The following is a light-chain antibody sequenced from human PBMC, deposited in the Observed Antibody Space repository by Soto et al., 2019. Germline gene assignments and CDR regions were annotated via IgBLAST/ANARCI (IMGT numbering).Light chain of an antibody. CDR1: SSDIGLYKF. CDR3: TSTTTDNIVEV. CDR2: DVS. V-gene: IGLV2-14*03. J-gene: IGLJ2*01. Sequence: QSALTQPASVSGSPGQSITISCTGTSSDIGLYKFVSWYQHHPGKAPKLMIYDVSSRASGVSNRFSGSKSGNTASLTISGHTDEEEADYCYTSTTTDNIVEVFGAGTKLTVL.